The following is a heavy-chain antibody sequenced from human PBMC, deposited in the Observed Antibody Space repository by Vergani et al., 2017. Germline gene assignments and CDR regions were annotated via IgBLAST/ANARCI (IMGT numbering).Heavy chain of an antibody. CDR1: GSSMSSVGYY. J-gene: IGHJ4*02. CDR3: ARGNRAAGYSGPDS. V-gene: IGHV4-61*02. D-gene: IGHD1-26*01. Sequence: QVQRQESGPGLVKPSQTLSLTCTVSGSSMSSVGYYWTWIRQSAGKRLEWIGDILGSGTANYNPSFQGRVSMSVATAKNQFSLTLSSVNATDTAVYYCARGNRAAGYSGPDSWGQGTRVTVSS. CDR2: ILGSGTA.